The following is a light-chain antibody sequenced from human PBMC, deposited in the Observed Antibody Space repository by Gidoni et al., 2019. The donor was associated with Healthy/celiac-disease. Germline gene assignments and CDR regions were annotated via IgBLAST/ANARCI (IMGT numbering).Light chain of an antibody. V-gene: IGKV1-39*01. Sequence: DIQMTQSPSSLPASVGDRVTIACRESQSIRSYLNWYQQKPGKAPKLLIYAASSLQSGVPSRFSGSGSGTDFTLTISSLQPEDFATYYGQQSYSTPATFGGGTKVEIK. CDR2: AAS. CDR1: QSIRSY. CDR3: QQSYSTPAT. J-gene: IGKJ4*01.